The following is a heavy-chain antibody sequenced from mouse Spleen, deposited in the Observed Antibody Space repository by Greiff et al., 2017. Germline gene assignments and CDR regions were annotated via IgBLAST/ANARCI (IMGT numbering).Heavy chain of an antibody. D-gene: IGHD2-10*01. V-gene: IGHV2-9*02. CDR2: IWAGGGT. Sequence: VKLMESGPGLVAPSQSLSITCTVSGFSLTSYGVHWVRQPPGKGLEWLGVIWAGGGTNYNSALMSRLSISEDNSKSQVFLKMNSLQTDDTAMYYCARETYYGNYGAMDYWGQGTSVTVSS. J-gene: IGHJ4*01. CDR3: ARETYYGNYGAMDY. CDR1: GFSLTSYG.